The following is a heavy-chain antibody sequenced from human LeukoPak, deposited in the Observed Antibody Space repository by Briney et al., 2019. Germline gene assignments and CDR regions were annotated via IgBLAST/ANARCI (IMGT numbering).Heavy chain of an antibody. D-gene: IGHD6-13*01. CDR2: ISGTGGNT. CDR1: GFSFSNYA. CDR3: AKDHGSSLWSLFDY. J-gene: IGHJ4*02. Sequence: GGSLRLSCAVSGFSFSNYAMSWVRQFPGKGLEWVSGISGTGGNTYYADSVKGRFTISRDNSKNTLYLQMNSLRAEDTAVYYCAKDHGSSLWSLFDYWGQGTLVTVSS. V-gene: IGHV3-23*01.